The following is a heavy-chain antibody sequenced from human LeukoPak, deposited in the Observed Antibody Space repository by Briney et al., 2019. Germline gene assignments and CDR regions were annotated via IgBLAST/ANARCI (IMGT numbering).Heavy chain of an antibody. V-gene: IGHV4-31*03. D-gene: IGHD4-23*01. CDR2: IYYSGST. CDR1: GGSISSGGYY. J-gene: IGHJ5*02. Sequence: SPQTLSLTCTVSGGSISSGGYYWSWIRQHPGKGLEWIGYIYYSGSTYYNPSLKSRVTISVDTSKNQFSLKLSSVTAEDTAVYYCAREVRTTVVTPSNNWFDPWGQGTLVTVSS. CDR3: AREVRTTVVTPSNNWFDP.